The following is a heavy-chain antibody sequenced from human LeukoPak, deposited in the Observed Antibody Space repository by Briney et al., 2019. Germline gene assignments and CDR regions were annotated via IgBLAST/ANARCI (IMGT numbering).Heavy chain of an antibody. J-gene: IGHJ4*02. CDR1: GGSISSYY. D-gene: IGHD1-14*01. V-gene: IGHV4-59*08. CDR2: IPYSGST. Sequence: SETLSLTCTVSGGSISSYYWTWIRQPPGRGLEWIGYIPYSGSTTYNPSLRSRVIMSVDTSKNQISLKLTSVTAADTAVYYCARGTAAASGSLDYWGQGTLVTVSS. CDR3: ARGTAAASGSLDY.